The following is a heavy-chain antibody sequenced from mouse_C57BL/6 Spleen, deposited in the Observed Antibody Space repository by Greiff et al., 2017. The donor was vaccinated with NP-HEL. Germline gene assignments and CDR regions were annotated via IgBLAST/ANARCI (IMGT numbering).Heavy chain of an antibody. Sequence: EVKLQESGPGLVKPSQSLSLTCSVTGYSITSGYYWNWIRQFPGNKLEWMGYISYDGSNNYNPSLKNRISITRDTSKNQFFLKLNSVTTEDTATYYCAKGGYYGDAMDYWGQGTSVTVSS. V-gene: IGHV3-6*01. CDR1: GYSITSGYY. CDR2: ISYDGSN. D-gene: IGHD2-3*01. CDR3: AKGGYYGDAMDY. J-gene: IGHJ4*01.